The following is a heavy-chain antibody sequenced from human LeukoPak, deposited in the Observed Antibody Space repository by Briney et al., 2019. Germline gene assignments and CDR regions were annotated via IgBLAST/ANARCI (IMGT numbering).Heavy chain of an antibody. CDR1: GGSISSGDYY. Sequence: SETLSLTCTVSGGSISSGDYYWSWIRQPPGKGLEWIGYIYYNGSTYYNPSLKSRVTISVDTSKNQFSLKLSSVTAADTAVYYCARGDYGDFGIYIDYWGQGTLVTVSS. J-gene: IGHJ4*02. V-gene: IGHV4-30-4*01. CDR2: IYYNGST. CDR3: ARGDYGDFGIYIDY. D-gene: IGHD4-17*01.